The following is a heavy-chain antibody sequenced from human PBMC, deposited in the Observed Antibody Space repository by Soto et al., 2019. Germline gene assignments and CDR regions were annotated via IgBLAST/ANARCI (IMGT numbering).Heavy chain of an antibody. Sequence: GGSLRLSCTASGFTFGDYAMSWVRQAPGKGLEWVGFIRSKAYGGTTEYAASVKGRFTISRDDSKSIAYLQMNSLKTEDTAVYYCTRAPPDAYCGGDCYSYYFDYWGQGTLVTVSS. CDR1: GFTFGDYA. CDR3: TRAPPDAYCGGDCYSYYFDY. D-gene: IGHD2-21*02. V-gene: IGHV3-49*04. CDR2: IRSKAYGGTT. J-gene: IGHJ4*02.